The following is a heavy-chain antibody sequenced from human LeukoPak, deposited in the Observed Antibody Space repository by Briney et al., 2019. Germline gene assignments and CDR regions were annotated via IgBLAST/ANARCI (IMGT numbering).Heavy chain of an antibody. CDR3: ARLDYYDSSPFDY. CDR2: IYYSGST. J-gene: IGHJ4*02. CDR1: GGSISSYY. V-gene: IGHV4-59*08. D-gene: IGHD3-22*01. Sequence: SETLSLICTVSGGSISSYYWSWIRQPPGKGLEWIGYIYYSGSTNYNPSLKSRVTISVDTSKNQFSLKLSSVTAADTAVYYCARLDYYDSSPFDYWGQGTLVTVSS.